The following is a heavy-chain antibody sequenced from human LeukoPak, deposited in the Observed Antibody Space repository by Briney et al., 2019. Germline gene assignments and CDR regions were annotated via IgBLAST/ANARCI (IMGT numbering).Heavy chain of an antibody. CDR3: AKVDGYNSGWYDS. CDR1: GFTFSRFG. D-gene: IGHD6-19*01. J-gene: IGHJ5*01. V-gene: IGHV3-48*04. CDR2: ISGSSSSSTI. Sequence: GGSLRLSCAASGFTFSRFGMNWVRQAPGKGLEWVSYISGSSSSSTIYYADSVKGRFTISGDNAKNSLYLQMDILKPEDTAFYYCAKVDGYNSGWYDSWGQGTLVTVSS.